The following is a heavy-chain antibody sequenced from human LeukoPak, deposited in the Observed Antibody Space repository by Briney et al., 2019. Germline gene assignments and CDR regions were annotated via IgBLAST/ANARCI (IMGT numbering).Heavy chain of an antibody. V-gene: IGHV4-4*07. CDR3: ARDFPHGSGRYFYEGMDV. CDR2: IYSSGST. Sequence: SETLSLTCTVSGGSISDYYWSWIRQSAGKGLEWIGHIYSSGSTYYNPSLKSRLTVSVDMSKDQVSLKLSSMTAADTAVYYCARDFPHGSGRYFYEGMDVWGQGTTVTVSS. D-gene: IGHD2-15*01. J-gene: IGHJ6*02. CDR1: GGSISDYY.